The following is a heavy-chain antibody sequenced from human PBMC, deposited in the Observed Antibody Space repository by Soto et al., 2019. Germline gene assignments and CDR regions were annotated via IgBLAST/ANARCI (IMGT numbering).Heavy chain of an antibody. D-gene: IGHD1-7*01. CDR2: IWYDGSNK. J-gene: IGHJ4*02. V-gene: IGHV3-33*01. CDR3: ARETAPELFDY. CDR1: GFTFSSYG. Sequence: GGSLRLSCAASGFTFSSYGMHWVRQAPGKGLEWVAVIWYDGSNKYYADSVKGRFTISRDNSKNTLYLQMNSLRAKDTAVYYCARETAPELFDYWGQGTXVTVSS.